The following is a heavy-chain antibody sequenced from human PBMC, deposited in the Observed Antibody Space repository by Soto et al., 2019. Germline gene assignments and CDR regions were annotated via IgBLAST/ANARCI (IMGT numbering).Heavy chain of an antibody. V-gene: IGHV4-4*02. CDR1: GGSISSSNW. J-gene: IGHJ4*02. CDR3: ARDPGIAAAGFDY. D-gene: IGHD6-13*01. Sequence: SETLSLTCAVSGGSISSSNWWSWVRQPPGKGLEWIGEIYHSGSTNYNPSLKSRVTISVDKSKNQFSLKLSSVTAADTAVYYCARDPGIAAAGFDYWGQGTLVNVSS. CDR2: IYHSGST.